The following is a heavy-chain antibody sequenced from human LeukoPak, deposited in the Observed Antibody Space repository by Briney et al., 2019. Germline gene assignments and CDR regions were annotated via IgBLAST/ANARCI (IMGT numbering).Heavy chain of an antibody. CDR2: INHSGST. Sequence: SETLSLTCAVYGGSFSGYYWSWIRQPPGKGLEWIGEINHSGSTNYNPSLKSRVTISVDTSKNQFSLKLSSVTAADTAVYYCARDRGGNYYGMDVWGQGTTVTVSS. V-gene: IGHV4-34*01. CDR1: GGSFSGYY. J-gene: IGHJ6*02. CDR3: ARDRGGNYYGMDV. D-gene: IGHD3-10*01.